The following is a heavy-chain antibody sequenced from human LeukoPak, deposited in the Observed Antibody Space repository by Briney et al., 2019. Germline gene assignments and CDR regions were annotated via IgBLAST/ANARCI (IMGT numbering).Heavy chain of an antibody. J-gene: IGHJ4*02. CDR2: MNPNSGNT. CDR1: GYTFTSYD. CDR3: ARETRGVPGAIAAVKGFDY. D-gene: IGHD6-13*01. Sequence: VASVKVSCKASGYTFTSYDINWVRQATGQGLEWMGWMNPNSGNTGYAQKFQGRVTITRNTSISTAYMELSSLRSEDTAVYYCARETRGVPGAIAAVKGFDYWGQGTLVTVSS. V-gene: IGHV1-8*03.